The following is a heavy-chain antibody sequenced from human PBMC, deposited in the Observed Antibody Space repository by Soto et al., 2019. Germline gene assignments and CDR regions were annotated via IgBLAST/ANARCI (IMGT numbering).Heavy chain of an antibody. CDR3: ATRSLTGSIDY. V-gene: IGHV4-39*01. Sequence: SETLSLTCTVSGGSISSSSYYWGWIRQPPGKGLEWIGSIYYSGSTYYNPSLKSRVTISVDTSKNRFSLKLSSVTAADTAVYYCATRSLTGSIDYWGQGTLVTVSS. J-gene: IGHJ4*02. CDR2: IYYSGST. D-gene: IGHD7-27*01. CDR1: GGSISSSSYY.